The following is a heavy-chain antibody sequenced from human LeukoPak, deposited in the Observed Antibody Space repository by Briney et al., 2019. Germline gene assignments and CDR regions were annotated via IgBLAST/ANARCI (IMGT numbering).Heavy chain of an antibody. CDR2: ISSSSSYI. CDR3: ARDLTGHGSGYEGPSDY. V-gene: IGHV3-21*01. Sequence: PGGSLRLSCAASGFAFSSYSMNWVRQALGKGLEWVSSISSSSSYIYYADSVKGRFTISRDNAKNSLYLQMNSLRAEDTAVYYCARDLTGHGSGYEGPSDYWGQGTLVTVSS. J-gene: IGHJ4*02. D-gene: IGHD5-12*01. CDR1: GFAFSSYS.